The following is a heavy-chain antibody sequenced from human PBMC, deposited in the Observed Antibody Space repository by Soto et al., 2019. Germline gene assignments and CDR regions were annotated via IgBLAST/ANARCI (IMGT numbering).Heavy chain of an antibody. V-gene: IGHV1-69*13. CDR3: ARSQGGSSSLDIYYYYYYGMDV. J-gene: IGHJ6*02. D-gene: IGHD2-15*01. CDR2: VIPIFGTP. Sequence: SVKVSCKAPGGSFSTYAISWVRQAPGQGLEWMGGVIPIFGTPKYAQKFQGRVTITADESTSTGYMELRSLRSEDTAVYYCARSQGGSSSLDIYYYYYYGMDVWGQGTTVTVSS. CDR1: GGSFSTYA.